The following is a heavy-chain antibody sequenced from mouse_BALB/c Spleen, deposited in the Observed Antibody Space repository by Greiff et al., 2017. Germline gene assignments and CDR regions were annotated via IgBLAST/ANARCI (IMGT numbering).Heavy chain of an antibody. CDR3: ARAIYYDYDGFAY. Sequence: EVQVVESGGGLVQPGGSLRLSCATSGFTFTDYYMSWVRQPPGKALEWLGFIRNKANGYTTEYSASVKGRFTISRDNSQSILYLQMNTLRAEDSATYYCARAIYYDYDGFAYWGQGTLVTVSA. V-gene: IGHV7-3*02. D-gene: IGHD2-4*01. CDR1: GFTFTDYY. J-gene: IGHJ3*01. CDR2: IRNKANGYTT.